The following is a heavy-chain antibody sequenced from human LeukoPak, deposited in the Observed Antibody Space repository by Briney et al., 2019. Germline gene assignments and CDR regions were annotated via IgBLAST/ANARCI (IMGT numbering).Heavy chain of an antibody. CDR1: GYTFTSYG. J-gene: IGHJ4*02. Sequence: ASVKVSCKASGYTFTSYGISWVRQAPGQGLEWMGWISAYNGNTKYAQKLQGRVTMTTDTSTSTAYMELRSLRSDDTAVYYCASTPYYYDSSGCGYWGQGTLVTVSS. CDR3: ASTPYYYDSSGCGY. D-gene: IGHD3-22*01. CDR2: ISAYNGNT. V-gene: IGHV1-18*01.